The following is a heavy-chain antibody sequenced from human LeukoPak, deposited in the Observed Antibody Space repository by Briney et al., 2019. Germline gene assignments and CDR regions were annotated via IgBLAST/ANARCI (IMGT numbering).Heavy chain of an antibody. Sequence: SETLSLTCTVSGGSISSYYWSWIRQPPGKGLEWIGYFYYSGSTNYNPSLKSRVTISVDTSKNQFSLKLSSVTAADTAVYYCARHSGSYYDILTGYHNWFDPWGQGTLVTVSS. CDR1: GGSISSYY. CDR3: ARHSGSYYDILTGYHNWFDP. V-gene: IGHV4-59*08. D-gene: IGHD3-9*01. J-gene: IGHJ5*02. CDR2: FYYSGST.